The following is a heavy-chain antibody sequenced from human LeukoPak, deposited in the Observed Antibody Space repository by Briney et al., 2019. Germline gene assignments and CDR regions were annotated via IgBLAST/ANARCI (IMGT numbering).Heavy chain of an antibody. V-gene: IGHV3-66*01. CDR3: TSSGSYKGNNYYYYGMDV. J-gene: IGHJ6*02. Sequence: PGGSLRLSCAASGFTVSSNYMSWVRQAPGKGLEWVSVIYSGGSTYYADSVKGRFTISRDNSKNTLYLQMNSLRAEDTAVYYCTSSGSYKGNNYYYYGMDVWGQGTTVTVSS. CDR1: GFTVSSNY. D-gene: IGHD3-10*01. CDR2: IYSGGST.